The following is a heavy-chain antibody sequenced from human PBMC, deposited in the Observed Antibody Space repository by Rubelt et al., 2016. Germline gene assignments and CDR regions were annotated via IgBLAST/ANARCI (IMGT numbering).Heavy chain of an antibody. J-gene: IGHJ4*02. Sequence: SWVRQAPGQGLEWMGRIIPILGIANYAQKFQGRVTITADKSTSTAYMELSSLRSEDTAVYYCARARNCSSTSCHKPYYFDYWGQGTLVTVSS. CDR2: IIPILGIA. D-gene: IGHD2-2*01. CDR3: ARARNCSSTSCHKPYYFDY. V-gene: IGHV1-69*04.